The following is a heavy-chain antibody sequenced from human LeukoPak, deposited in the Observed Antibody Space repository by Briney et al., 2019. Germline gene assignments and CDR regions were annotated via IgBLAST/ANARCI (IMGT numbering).Heavy chain of an antibody. CDR3: ARDRHSSSHAFDI. D-gene: IGHD6-13*01. CDR2: INPNSGGT. CDR1: GYTFTGYY. Sequence: ASVKVSCKASGYTFTGYYMHWVRQAPGQGLEWMGWINPNSGGTNYAQKFQGRVTMTRDTPISTAYMELSRLRSDDTAVYYCARDRHSSSHAFDIWGQGTMVTVSS. J-gene: IGHJ3*02. V-gene: IGHV1-2*02.